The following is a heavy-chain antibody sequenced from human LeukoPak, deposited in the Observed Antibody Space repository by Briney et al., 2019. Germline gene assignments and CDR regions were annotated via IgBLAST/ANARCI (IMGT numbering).Heavy chain of an antibody. CDR2: INPNSGGT. V-gene: IGHV1-2*02. CDR3: ARERVGAVDY. D-gene: IGHD1-26*01. CDR1: GYTFTGYY. J-gene: IGHJ4*02. Sequence: ASVKVSCKASGYTFTGYYMHWVRQAPGQGLEWMGWINPNSGGTNYARKFQGRVTMTRDTSISTAYMELSRLRSDDTAVYYCARERVGAVDYWGQGTLVTVSS.